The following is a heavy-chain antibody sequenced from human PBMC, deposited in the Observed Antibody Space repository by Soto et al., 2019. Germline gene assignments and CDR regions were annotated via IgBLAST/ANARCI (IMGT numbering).Heavy chain of an antibody. CDR1: GGSISSGDYY. V-gene: IGHV4-30-4*01. Sequence: SETLSLTCTVSGGSISSGDYYWSWIRQPPGKGLEWIGYIFYSGSTNYNPSLKSRVTISVDTSKNQFSLKLSSVTAADTAVYYCARGDYDYIWGSYSQRYYFDYWGRGTLVTVSS. D-gene: IGHD3-16*01. J-gene: IGHJ4*02. CDR2: IFYSGST. CDR3: ARGDYDYIWGSYSQRYYFDY.